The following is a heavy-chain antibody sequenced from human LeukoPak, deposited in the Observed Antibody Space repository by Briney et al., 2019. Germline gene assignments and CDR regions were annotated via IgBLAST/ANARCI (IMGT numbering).Heavy chain of an antibody. CDR3: ARDLMHGMDV. J-gene: IGHJ6*02. V-gene: IGHV3-48*04. CDR2: ISSSGSTI. CDR1: GFTFSNYW. Sequence: GGSLRLSCAASGFTFSNYWMTWVRQAPGKGLEWVSYISSSGSTIYYADSVKGRFTISRDDGKSSVYLQMNSLRGEDTAVYYCARDLMHGMDVWGQGTTVTVSS.